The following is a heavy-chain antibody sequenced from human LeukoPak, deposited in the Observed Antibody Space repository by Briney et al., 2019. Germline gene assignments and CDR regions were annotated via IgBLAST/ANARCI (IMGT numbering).Heavy chain of an antibody. J-gene: IGHJ5*02. D-gene: IGHD1-26*01. V-gene: IGHV3-23*01. Sequence: GGSLRLSCAASGFTFSIYGMSWVRQAPRKGLEWVSAISGSGGSTYYADSVKGRFTISRDNSKNTLYLQMNSLRAEDTAVYYCAKDDRYYSGSYPTGARFDPWGQGTLVTVSS. CDR1: GFTFSIYG. CDR3: AKDDRYYSGSYPTGARFDP. CDR2: ISGSGGST.